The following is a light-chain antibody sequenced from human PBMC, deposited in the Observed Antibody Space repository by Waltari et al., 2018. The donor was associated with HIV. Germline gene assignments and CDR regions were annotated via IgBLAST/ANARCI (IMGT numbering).Light chain of an antibody. J-gene: IGKJ2*01. CDR1: QSVTTSS. CDR3: QKCGGTQYT. Sequence: EVVLTQSPGTLSLSPGERATLSCRASQSVTTSSLVWNQQKFGQPPRLVIYGASKRATGIPDRFSGSGSGTDFTLTISALEPEDFAVYYCQKCGGTQYTFGQGTKLEIK. CDR2: GAS. V-gene: IGKV3-20*01.